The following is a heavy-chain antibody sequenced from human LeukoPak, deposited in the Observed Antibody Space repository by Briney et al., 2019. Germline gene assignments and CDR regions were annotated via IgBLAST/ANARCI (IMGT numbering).Heavy chain of an antibody. V-gene: IGHV4-39*07. CDR1: GGSISSSSYY. Sequence: SETLSLTCTVSGGSISSSSYYWTWIRQPPGKGLEWIGEIHYSGSATYNPSLKSRVTISVDTSKNQFSLKMNSVTAADTAVYYCARGQWFRAFWSRGTPVTVSS. CDR2: IHYSGSA. D-gene: IGHD3-10*01. J-gene: IGHJ4*02. CDR3: ARGQWFRAF.